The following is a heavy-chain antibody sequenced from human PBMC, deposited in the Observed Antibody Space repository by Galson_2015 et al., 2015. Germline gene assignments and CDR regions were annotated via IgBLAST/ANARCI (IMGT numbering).Heavy chain of an antibody. CDR2: ISDYNGNT. CDR1: GYTFTSYG. CDR3: ARDRIAVASEDDAFDI. Sequence: ASVQVSCKAYGYTFTSYGISWVRQAPGQGLEWVGWISDYNGNTNYAQKLQGRVTMTTETSTSTAYMELRSLRSDDTAVYYCARDRIAVASEDDAFDIWGQGTMVTVSS. V-gene: IGHV1-18*04. D-gene: IGHD6-19*01. J-gene: IGHJ3*02.